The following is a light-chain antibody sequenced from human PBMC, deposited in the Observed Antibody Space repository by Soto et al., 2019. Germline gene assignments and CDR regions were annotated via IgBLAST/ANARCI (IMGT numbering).Light chain of an antibody. J-gene: IGLJ1*01. Sequence: QSVLTQPPSASGSPGQSVAISCTGTSSDVGGYNYVSWYQQHPGKAPKLMIYEVNKRPSGVPDRFSGSKSGNTASLTVSGLQAEDEADYYCRSYTSTNTRVFGTGTKVTVL. CDR3: RSYTSTNTRV. CDR2: EVN. CDR1: SSDVGGYNY. V-gene: IGLV2-8*01.